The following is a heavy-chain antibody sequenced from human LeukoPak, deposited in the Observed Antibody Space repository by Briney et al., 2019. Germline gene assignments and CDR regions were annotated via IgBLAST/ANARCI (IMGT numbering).Heavy chain of an antibody. CDR3: AKDNGELAVWDYYMDV. CDR2: ISSSSSYI. V-gene: IGHV3-21*04. Sequence: PGGSLRLSCAASGFTFSSYSMNWVRQAPGKGLEWVSSISSSSSYIYYADSVKGRFTISRDNAKNSLYLQMNSLRAEDTAVYYCAKDNGELAVWDYYMDVWGKGTTVTVSS. D-gene: IGHD1-26*01. J-gene: IGHJ6*03. CDR1: GFTFSSYS.